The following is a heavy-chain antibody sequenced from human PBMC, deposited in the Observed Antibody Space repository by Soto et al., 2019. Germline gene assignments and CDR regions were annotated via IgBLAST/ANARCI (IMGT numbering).Heavy chain of an antibody. Sequence: GESLKISCKSSGYSFTSYWIGWVRQMPGKGLEWMGIIYPGDSDTRYSPSFQGQVTTSADKSISTAYLQWSSLKASDTAMYYCARVSTVTYYYYYGMDVWGQGTTVTVSS. CDR3: ARVSTVTYYYYYGMDV. CDR2: IYPGDSDT. J-gene: IGHJ6*02. CDR1: GYSFTSYW. V-gene: IGHV5-51*01. D-gene: IGHD2-21*02.